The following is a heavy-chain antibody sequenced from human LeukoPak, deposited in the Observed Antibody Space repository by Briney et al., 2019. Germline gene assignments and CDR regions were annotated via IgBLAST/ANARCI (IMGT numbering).Heavy chain of an antibody. CDR2: ISSSSSTI. J-gene: IGHJ6*03. D-gene: IGHD6-6*01. V-gene: IGHV3-11*04. Sequence: GGSLRLSCAASGFTFSDYYMSWIRQAPGKGLEWVSYISSSSSTIYYADSVKGRFTISRDNAKNSLYLQMNSLRAEDTAVYYCARDRVIAARDYYYYYMDVWGKGTTVTVSS. CDR1: GFTFSDYY. CDR3: ARDRVIAARDYYYYYMDV.